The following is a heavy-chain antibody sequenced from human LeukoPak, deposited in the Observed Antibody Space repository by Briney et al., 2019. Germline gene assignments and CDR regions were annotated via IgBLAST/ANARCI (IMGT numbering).Heavy chain of an antibody. CDR3: AKIRTPIYYYYMDV. J-gene: IGHJ6*03. Sequence: GGSLRLSCAASGFTFSSYAMSWVRQAPGKGLEWVSAISGSGGSTYYADSVKGRFTISRDNSKNTLYLQMNSLRAEDTAVYYCAKIRTPIYYYYMDVWGKGTTVTVSS. CDR2: ISGSGGST. V-gene: IGHV3-23*01. CDR1: GFTFSSYA.